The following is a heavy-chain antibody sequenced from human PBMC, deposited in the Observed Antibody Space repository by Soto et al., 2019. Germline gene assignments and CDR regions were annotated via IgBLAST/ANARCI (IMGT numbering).Heavy chain of an antibody. CDR2: ISYDGSNK. CDR1: GLTFISYG. CDR3: AKGPLDY. J-gene: IGHJ4*02. Sequence: PGGSLRLSCAASGLTFISYGMHWVRQAPGKGLEWVAVISYDGSNKYYADSVKGRFTISRDNSKNTLYLQMNSLRAEDTAVYYCAKGPLDYWGQGTLVTVSS. V-gene: IGHV3-30*18.